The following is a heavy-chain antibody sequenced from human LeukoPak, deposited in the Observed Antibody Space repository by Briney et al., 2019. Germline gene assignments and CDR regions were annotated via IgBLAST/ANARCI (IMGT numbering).Heavy chain of an antibody. J-gene: IGHJ4*02. CDR1: GFTVSSTY. D-gene: IGHD2-15*01. CDR3: ARAPPGYCSGGSCYPFDY. CDR2: IYSGGTT. V-gene: IGHV3-66*02. Sequence: PGGSLRLSCAASGFTVSSTYMTWVRQAPGKGLEWVSLIYSGGTTYHADSVKGRLTISRDNSKNTLYLQMNSLRVEDTAVYYCARAPPGYCSGGSCYPFDYWGQGTLVTVSS.